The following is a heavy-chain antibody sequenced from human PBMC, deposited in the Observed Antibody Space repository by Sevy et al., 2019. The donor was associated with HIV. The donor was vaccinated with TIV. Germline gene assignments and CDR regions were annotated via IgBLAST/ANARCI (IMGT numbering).Heavy chain of an antibody. V-gene: IGHV1-8*01. CDR3: AGGYSSSWSSPLDY. D-gene: IGHD6-13*01. J-gene: IGHJ4*02. CDR1: GYTFTSYD. CDR2: MNPNSGNT. Sequence: ASVKVSCKASGYTFTSYDINWVRQATGQGLEWMGWMNPNSGNTGYAQKFQGRVTMTRNTSISTAYMELSSLRSEDTAVYYCAGGYSSSWSSPLDYWGQGTLVTVSS.